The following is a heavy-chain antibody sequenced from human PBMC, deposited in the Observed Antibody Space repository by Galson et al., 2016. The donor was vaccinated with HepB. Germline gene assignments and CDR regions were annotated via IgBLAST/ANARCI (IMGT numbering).Heavy chain of an antibody. J-gene: IGHJ2*01. CDR2: IWYDENNK. CDR1: GFTLSNYG. Sequence: SLRLSCAASGFTLSNYGMHWVRQAPGKGLEWVAVIWYDENNKNYADSVKGRFTISRDISKNTLFLQINSLRVEDTAVYCCATGDLLRYFDVWGRGTLVHVSS. V-gene: IGHV3-33*08. CDR3: ATGDLLRYFDV. D-gene: IGHD2-15*01.